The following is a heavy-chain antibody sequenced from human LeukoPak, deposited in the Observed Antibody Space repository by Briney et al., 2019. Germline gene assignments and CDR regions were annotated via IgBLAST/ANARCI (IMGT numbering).Heavy chain of an antibody. CDR1: GFTFGDYA. CDR3: TRDPLGCSSTSCYEASYWYFDL. J-gene: IGHJ2*01. V-gene: IGHV3-49*04. Sequence: GGSLRLSCTAFGFTFGDYAMSWVRQAPGKGLEWVGFIRSKAYGGTTEYAASVKGRFTISRDDSKSIAYLQMNSLKTEDTAVYCCTRDPLGCSSTSCYEASYWYFDLWGRGTLVTVSS. D-gene: IGHD2-2*01. CDR2: IRSKAYGGTT.